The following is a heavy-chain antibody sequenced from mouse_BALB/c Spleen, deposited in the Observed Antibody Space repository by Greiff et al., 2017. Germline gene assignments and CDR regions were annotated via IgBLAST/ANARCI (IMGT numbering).Heavy chain of an antibody. V-gene: IGHV1-7*01. Sequence: QVQLQQSGAELAKPGASVKMSCKASGYTFTSYWMHWVKQRPGQGLEWIGYINPSTGYTEYNQKFKDKATLTADKSSSTAYMQLSSLTSEDSAVYYCARGDYGSHAMDYGGQGTSVTVSS. CDR1: GYTFTSYW. CDR3: ARGDYGSHAMDY. J-gene: IGHJ4*01. CDR2: INPSTGYT. D-gene: IGHD1-1*01.